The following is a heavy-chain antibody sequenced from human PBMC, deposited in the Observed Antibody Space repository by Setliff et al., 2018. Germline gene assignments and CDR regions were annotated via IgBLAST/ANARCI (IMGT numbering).Heavy chain of an antibody. D-gene: IGHD5-12*01. V-gene: IGHV4-39*07. J-gene: IGHJ4*02. Sequence: PSETLSLTCTVSGGSISSSSYYWGWIRQPPGKGLEWIGSIYYSGSTYYNPSLKSRVTISVDTYKNQFSLKLSSVTAADTAVYYCARGRVEMATITPFDYWGQGTLVTVSS. CDR2: IYYSGST. CDR1: GGSISSSSYY. CDR3: ARGRVEMATITPFDY.